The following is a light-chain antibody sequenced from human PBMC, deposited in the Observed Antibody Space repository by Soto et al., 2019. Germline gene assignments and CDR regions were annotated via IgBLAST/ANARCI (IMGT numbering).Light chain of an antibody. J-gene: IGLJ2*01. Sequence: QSVLTQPPSVSGAPGQRVTISCTGSSSNIGAGFDIHWYQQLPGTAPKLLIYANSNRPSGVPDRFSGSKSGTSASLAITGLQAEDEAHYYCQSYDSSLSGFVVFGGGTKLTVL. V-gene: IGLV1-40*01. CDR2: ANS. CDR1: SSNIGAGFD. CDR3: QSYDSSLSGFVV.